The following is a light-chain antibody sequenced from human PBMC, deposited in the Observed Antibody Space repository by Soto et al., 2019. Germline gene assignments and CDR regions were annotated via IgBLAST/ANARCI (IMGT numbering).Light chain of an antibody. CDR3: QQYGSLPT. J-gene: IGKJ5*01. Sequence: DIVLTQSPGTLSLSPGERATLSFRASQSVSSSYFAWYQQKPGQTPRLLIFGATSRATGVPDRISGSESGTDFTLTISRLEPEDFAVYYCQQYGSLPTFGQGTRLEIK. V-gene: IGKV3-20*01. CDR2: GAT. CDR1: QSVSSSY.